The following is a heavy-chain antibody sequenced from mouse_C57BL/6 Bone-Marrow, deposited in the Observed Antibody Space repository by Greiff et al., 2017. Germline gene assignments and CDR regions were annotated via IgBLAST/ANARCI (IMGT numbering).Heavy chain of an antibody. V-gene: IGHV1-81*01. D-gene: IGHD1-1*01. CDR3: ARGGSYYYGSSGFAY. CDR1: GYTFTSYG. Sequence: QVQLKQSGAELARPGASVTLSCKASGYTFTSYGISWVKQRTGQGLEWIGEIYPRSGNTYYNEKFKGKATLTADKSSSTAYMELRSLTSEDSAVYFCARGGSYYYGSSGFAYWGQGTLVTVSA. CDR2: IYPRSGNT. J-gene: IGHJ3*01.